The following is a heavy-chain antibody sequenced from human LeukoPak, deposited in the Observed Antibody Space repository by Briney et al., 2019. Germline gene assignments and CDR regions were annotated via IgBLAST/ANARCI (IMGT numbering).Heavy chain of an antibody. Sequence: GESLKISCKGSGYSFTSYWIGWARQMPGKGLEWMGIVYPGDSDTRYSPSLQGQVTISADKSISTAYLQWSSLKASDTAMYYCARALLPSRRRHFDYWGQGTLVTVSS. CDR1: GYSFTSYW. J-gene: IGHJ4*02. V-gene: IGHV5-51*01. D-gene: IGHD2/OR15-2a*01. CDR2: VYPGDSDT. CDR3: ARALLPSRRRHFDY.